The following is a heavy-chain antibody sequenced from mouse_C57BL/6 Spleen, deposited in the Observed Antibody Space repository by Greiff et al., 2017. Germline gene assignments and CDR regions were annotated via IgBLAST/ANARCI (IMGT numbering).Heavy chain of an antibody. V-gene: IGHV1-69*01. CDR1: GYTFTSYW. D-gene: IGHD1-1*01. J-gene: IGHJ4*01. CDR3: ARSATVLAFYAMDY. Sequence: QVQLQQPGAELVMPGASVKLSCKASGYTFTSYWMHWVKQRPGQGLEWIGEIDPSDSYTNYNQKFKGKSTLTVDKSYSTAYMQLSSLTSENSAVYYCARSATVLAFYAMDYWGQGTSVTVSS. CDR2: IDPSDSYT.